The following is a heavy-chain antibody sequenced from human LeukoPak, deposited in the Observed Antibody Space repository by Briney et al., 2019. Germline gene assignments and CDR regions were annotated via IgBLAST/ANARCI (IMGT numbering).Heavy chain of an antibody. Sequence: SGTLSLTCAVSGGSISSSNWWSWVRQPPGKGLEWIGEIHHSGSTNYNPSLKSRVTISVDKSKNQFSLKLSSVTAADTAVYYCARGPDHYYDSSGYLDYWGQGTLVTVSS. V-gene: IGHV4-4*02. CDR3: ARGPDHYYDSSGYLDY. CDR2: IHHSGST. D-gene: IGHD3-22*01. CDR1: GGSISSSNW. J-gene: IGHJ4*02.